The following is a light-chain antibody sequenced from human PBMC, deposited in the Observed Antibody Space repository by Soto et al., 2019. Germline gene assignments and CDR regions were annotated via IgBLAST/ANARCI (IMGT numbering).Light chain of an antibody. CDR1: SSNIGAGYD. Sequence: QAVVTQPPSVSGAPGQRVTISCTGSSSNIGAGYDVHWYQQLPGTAPKLLIYGNSHRPSGVPDRFSGSKSGTSASLAITGLQAEDEADYYCQSYDTPWVFGGGTKLTVL. V-gene: IGLV1-40*01. CDR2: GNS. J-gene: IGLJ3*02. CDR3: QSYDTPWV.